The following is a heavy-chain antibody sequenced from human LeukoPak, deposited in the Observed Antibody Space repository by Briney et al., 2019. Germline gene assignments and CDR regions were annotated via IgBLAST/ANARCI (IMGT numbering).Heavy chain of an antibody. D-gene: IGHD1-26*01. CDR2: IYSGGST. Sequence: PGGSLRLSCAASGFTVSSNYMSWVRQAPGKGLEWVSVIYSGGSTYYADSVKGRFTISRHNSKNTLYLQMNSLRAEDTAVYYCARPHQERSYYFHYYYGMDVWGQGTTVTVSS. CDR1: GFTVSSNY. CDR3: ARPHQERSYYFHYYYGMDV. J-gene: IGHJ6*02. V-gene: IGHV3-53*04.